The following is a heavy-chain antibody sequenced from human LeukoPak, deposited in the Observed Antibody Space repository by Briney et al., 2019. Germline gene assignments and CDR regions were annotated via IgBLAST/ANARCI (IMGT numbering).Heavy chain of an antibody. CDR1: GFIFSSHW. V-gene: IGHV3-53*01. CDR2: IYSGGST. J-gene: IGHJ4*02. CDR3: AREGSLGGSYGNDY. Sequence: PGGSLRLSCTASGFIFSSHWMTWVRQAPGKGLEWVSVIYSGGSTYYADSVKGRFTISRDISKNTLYLQMNSLRAEDTAVYYCAREGSLGGSYGNDYWGQGTLVTVSS. D-gene: IGHD1-26*01.